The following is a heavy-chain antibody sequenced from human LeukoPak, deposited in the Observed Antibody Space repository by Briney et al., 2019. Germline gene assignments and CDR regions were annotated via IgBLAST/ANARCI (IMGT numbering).Heavy chain of an antibody. Sequence: GGSLRLSCAASGFTFSNAWMSWVRQAPGKGLEWVGRIKSKTDGGTTDYAAPVKGRFTISRDDSKNTLYLQMNSLKTEDTAVYYCTTDYGWWGSGYFDYWGQGTLVTVSS. D-gene: IGHD2-8*02. V-gene: IGHV3-15*01. CDR3: TTDYGWWGSGYFDY. CDR1: GFTFSNAW. J-gene: IGHJ4*02. CDR2: IKSKTDGGTT.